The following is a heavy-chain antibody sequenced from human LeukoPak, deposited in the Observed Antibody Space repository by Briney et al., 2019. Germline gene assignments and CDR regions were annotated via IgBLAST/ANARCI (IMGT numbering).Heavy chain of an antibody. D-gene: IGHD5-18*01. CDR3: ARVAHTYGGTGDY. CDR1: GGTFSSYA. Sequence: SVKVSCKASGGTFSSYAISWVRQAPGQGLEWMGGIIPIFGTANYAQKFQGRVTITADESTSTAYMELSSLRSEDTAVYYCARVAHTYGGTGDYWGQGTLVSVSS. V-gene: IGHV1-69*13. J-gene: IGHJ4*02. CDR2: IIPIFGTA.